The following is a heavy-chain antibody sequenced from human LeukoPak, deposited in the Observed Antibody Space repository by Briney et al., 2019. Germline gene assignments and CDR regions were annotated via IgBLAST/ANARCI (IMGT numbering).Heavy chain of an antibody. CDR1: GYTFTSYG. CDR2: ISAYNGNT. J-gene: IGHJ4*02. CDR3: ARGHAPYCSSTSCSTGDY. Sequence: GASVKVSCKASGYTFTSYGISWVRQAPGQGLEWMGWISAYNGNTNYAQKLQGRVTMTTDTSTSTAYMELRSLRSDDTAVYYCARGHAPYCSSTSCSTGDYWGQGTLVTVSS. V-gene: IGHV1-18*01. D-gene: IGHD2-2*01.